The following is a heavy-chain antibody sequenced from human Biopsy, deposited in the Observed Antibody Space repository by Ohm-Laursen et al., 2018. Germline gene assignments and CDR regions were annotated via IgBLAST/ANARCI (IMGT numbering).Heavy chain of an antibody. CDR1: GVTFDTYA. J-gene: IGHJ3*01. V-gene: IGHV1-69*13. CDR3: VGGQRGPPIGVTVPGDAFDL. Sequence: GASVKVSCKASGVTFDTYAFGWVRQAPGQGLEWMGGRIPYFNTIYYARNFQDRAVITADRFARTTDMQLSGLRPDDTAVYYCVGGQRGPPIGVTVPGDAFDLWGPGTMVTVSP. CDR2: RIPYFNTI. D-gene: IGHD2/OR15-2a*01.